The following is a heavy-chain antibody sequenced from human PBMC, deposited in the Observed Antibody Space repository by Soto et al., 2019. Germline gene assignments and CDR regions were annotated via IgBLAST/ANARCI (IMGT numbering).Heavy chain of an antibody. V-gene: IGHV3-48*03. D-gene: IGHD5-12*01. CDR1: GFTFSSYE. CDR3: ARLDKVATTNCDY. J-gene: IGHJ4*02. Sequence: EVQLVESGGGLVQPGGSLRLSCAASGFTFSSYEMNWVRQAPGKGLEWVSYISSSGSTIYYADSVKGRFTISRDNAKNSLYLQMNSLRAEDTAVYYCARLDKVATTNCDYWGQGTLVTVSS. CDR2: ISSSGSTI.